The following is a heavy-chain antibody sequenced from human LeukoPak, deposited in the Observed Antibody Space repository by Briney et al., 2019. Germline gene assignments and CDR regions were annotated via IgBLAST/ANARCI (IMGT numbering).Heavy chain of an antibody. CDR2: IYYSGST. CDR3: ARHMKSPKYSSGWSNTFDY. D-gene: IGHD6-19*01. V-gene: IGHV4-38-2*02. CDR1: GYSISSGYY. Sequence: SETLSLTCTVSGYSISSGYYWGWIRQPPGKGLEWIGSIYYSGSTYYNPSLKSRVTISVDTSKNQFSLKLSSVTAADTAVYYCARHMKSPKYSSGWSNTFDYWGQGTLVTVSS. J-gene: IGHJ4*02.